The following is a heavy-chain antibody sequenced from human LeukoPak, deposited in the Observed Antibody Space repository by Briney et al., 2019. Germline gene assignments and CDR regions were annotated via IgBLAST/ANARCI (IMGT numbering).Heavy chain of an antibody. Sequence: PSETLSLTCTVSGGSISSYYWSWIRQPAGKGLEWIGRIYTSGSTNYNPSLKSRVTMSVDTSKNQFSLKLSSVTAADTAVYYCARDRQQLVPWYYYYMDVWGKGTTVTGSS. J-gene: IGHJ6*03. CDR2: IYTSGST. D-gene: IGHD6-13*01. CDR3: ARDRQQLVPWYYYYMDV. CDR1: GGSISSYY. V-gene: IGHV4-4*07.